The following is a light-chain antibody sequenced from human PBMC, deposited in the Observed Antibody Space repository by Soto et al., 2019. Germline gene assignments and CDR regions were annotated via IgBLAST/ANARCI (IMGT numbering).Light chain of an antibody. CDR1: SSDVGGYDY. CDR3: SSYTASTNWV. CDR2: EVT. J-gene: IGLJ2*01. Sequence: QSVLTQPPSASGSPGQSVTISCTGTSSDVGGYDYVSWYQQHPGKAPKLMIYEVTKRPSGVPDRFSGSKSGNTASLTVSGLQAEDEADYYCSSYTASTNWVFGGGTKLTVL. V-gene: IGLV2-8*01.